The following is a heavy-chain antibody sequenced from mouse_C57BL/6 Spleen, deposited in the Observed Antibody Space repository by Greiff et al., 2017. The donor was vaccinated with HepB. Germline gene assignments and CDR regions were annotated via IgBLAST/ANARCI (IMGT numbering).Heavy chain of an antibody. CDR2: IDPSDSYT. D-gene: IGHD2-1*01. CDR3: ARDGNFD. J-gene: IGHJ3*01. CDR1: GYTFTSYW. V-gene: IGHV1-50*01. Sequence: QVQLQQSGAELVKPGASVKLSCKASGYTFTSYWMQWVKQRPGQGLEWIGEIDPSDSYTNYNQKFKGKATLTVDTSSSTAYMQLSSLTSEDSAVYYCARDGNFDWGQGTLVTVSA.